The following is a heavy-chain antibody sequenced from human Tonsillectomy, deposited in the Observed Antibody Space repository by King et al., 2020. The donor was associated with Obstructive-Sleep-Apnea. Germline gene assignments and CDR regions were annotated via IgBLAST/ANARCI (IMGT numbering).Heavy chain of an antibody. J-gene: IGHJ4*02. Sequence: TLKESGPTLVKPTQTLTLTCTFSGFSLSTRGVGVGWIRQPPGKALEWLALIYWNDYKRYSPSLKSRLTITKDTSKNQVVLTMTNMDPVDTATDYCVHIRTGGDYGGSDYWGQGTLVTVSS. CDR1: GFSLSTRGVG. D-gene: IGHD4-23*01. V-gene: IGHV2-5*01. CDR2: IYWNDYK. CDR3: VHIRTGGDYGGSDY.